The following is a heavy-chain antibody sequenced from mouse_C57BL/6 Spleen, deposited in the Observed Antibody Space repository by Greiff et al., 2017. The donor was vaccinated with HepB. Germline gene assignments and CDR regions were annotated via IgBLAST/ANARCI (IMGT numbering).Heavy chain of an antibody. J-gene: IGHJ3*01. CDR1: GYTFTSYW. Sequence: QVQLQQPGAELVRPGSSVKLSCKASGYTFTSYWMDWVKQRPGQGLEWIGNIYPSDSETHYNQTFKDKATLTVDKSSSTAYMKLSSLTSEDSAVYYCASGTTVVAPFAYWGQGTLVTVSA. D-gene: IGHD1-1*01. CDR2: IYPSDSET. CDR3: ASGTTVVAPFAY. V-gene: IGHV1-61*01.